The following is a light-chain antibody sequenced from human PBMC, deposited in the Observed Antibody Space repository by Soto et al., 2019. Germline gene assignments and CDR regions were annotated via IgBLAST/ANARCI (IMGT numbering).Light chain of an antibody. J-gene: IGKJ1*01. V-gene: IGKV1-27*01. Sequence: DIQMTQSPSSLAASVGDRVTITCRASQGISNYLAWYQQKPGKVPKLLIYAASTLQSGVPSRCSGSGSGTDFHLTISSLQPEDVATYYCQKYNSAPRTFGQGPNVEL. CDR1: QGISNY. CDR2: AAS. CDR3: QKYNSAPRT.